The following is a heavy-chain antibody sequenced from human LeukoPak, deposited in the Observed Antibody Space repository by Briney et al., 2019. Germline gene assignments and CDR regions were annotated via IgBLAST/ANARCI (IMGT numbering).Heavy chain of an antibody. CDR2: INPNSGGT. Sequence: GASVKVSCKASGYTFTGYYMHWVRQAPGQGLEWMGWINPNSGGTNYAQKFQGRVTMTRDTSISTAYMELSSLRSEDTAVYYCARGRTGYYYDSSGYYPFDYWGQGTLVTVSS. J-gene: IGHJ4*02. D-gene: IGHD3-22*01. CDR3: ARGRTGYYYDSSGYYPFDY. CDR1: GYTFTGYY. V-gene: IGHV1-2*02.